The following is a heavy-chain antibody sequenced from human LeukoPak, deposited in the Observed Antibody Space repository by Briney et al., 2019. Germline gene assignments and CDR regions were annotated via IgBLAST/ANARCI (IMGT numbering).Heavy chain of an antibody. V-gene: IGHV3-23*01. Sequence: RGSLRLSCAASGFIFSPYAMSWVRQAPGKGLEWVAGIAGGDDRFYADSVKGRFSISRDNSKNTVDLQMNSLRVEDTAVYYCAKWGELGFDYWGQGTLVTVSS. CDR3: AKWGELGFDY. CDR2: IAGGDDR. D-gene: IGHD1-26*01. CDR1: GFIFSPYA. J-gene: IGHJ4*02.